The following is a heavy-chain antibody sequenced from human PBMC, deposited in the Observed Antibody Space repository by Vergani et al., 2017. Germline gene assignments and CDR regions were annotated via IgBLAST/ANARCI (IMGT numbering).Heavy chain of an antibody. CDR3: AKDDDDDGDYTNWFDP. V-gene: IGHV3-23*01. Sequence: EVQLLESGGGLVQPGGSLRLSCAASGFTFSSYAMSWVRQAPGKGLEWVSLISGSGGSTYYADSVKGRFTISRDNSKNTLYLQMNSLRAEDTAVYYGAKDDDDDGDYTNWFDPWGQGTLVTVAS. CDR2: ISGSGGST. J-gene: IGHJ5*02. D-gene: IGHD4-17*01. CDR1: GFTFSSYA.